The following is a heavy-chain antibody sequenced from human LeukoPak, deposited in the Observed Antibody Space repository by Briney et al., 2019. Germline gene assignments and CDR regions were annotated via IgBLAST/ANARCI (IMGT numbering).Heavy chain of an antibody. D-gene: IGHD6-19*01. V-gene: IGHV3-30*18. CDR2: ISYDGSNK. Sequence: PGGSLRLSCAASGFTFSSYGMHWVRQAPGKGLEWVAVISYDGSNKYYADSVKGRFTISRDNAKNSLYLQMNSLRAEDTAVYYCAKDSGRIAVAGTWFDPWGQGTLVTVSS. CDR3: AKDSGRIAVAGTWFDP. J-gene: IGHJ5*02. CDR1: GFTFSSYG.